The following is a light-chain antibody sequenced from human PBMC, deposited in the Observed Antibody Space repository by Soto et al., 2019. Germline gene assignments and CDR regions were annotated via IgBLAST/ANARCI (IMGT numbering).Light chain of an antibody. V-gene: IGLV2-14*01. CDR2: DVS. Sequence: QSVLTQSASVSGSPGQSITISCTGTSSDFGGYNHVSWYQQHPGKAPKLLIYDVSNRPSGISNRFSGSKSGNTASLTISGLQAEDEADYFCSSYTRSSARVFGTGTKVTVL. CDR1: SSDFGGYNH. CDR3: SSYTRSSARV. J-gene: IGLJ1*01.